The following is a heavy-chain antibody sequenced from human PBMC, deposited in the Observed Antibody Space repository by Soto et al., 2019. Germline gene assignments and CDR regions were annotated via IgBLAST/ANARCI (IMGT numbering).Heavy chain of an antibody. V-gene: IGHV5-51*01. J-gene: IGHJ6*02. CDR1: GYSFTSYW. Sequence: LGESLKISCKGSGYSFTSYWIGWVRQMPGKGLEWMGIIYPGDSDTRYSPSFQGQVTISADKSISTAYLQWSSLKASDTAMYYCARYPPPANRYVGDYYGMDVWGQGTTVTVS. D-gene: IGHD3-16*01. CDR2: IYPGDSDT. CDR3: ARYPPPANRYVGDYYGMDV.